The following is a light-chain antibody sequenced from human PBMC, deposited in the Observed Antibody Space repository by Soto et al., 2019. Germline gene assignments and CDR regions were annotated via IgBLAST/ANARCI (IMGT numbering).Light chain of an antibody. J-gene: IGLJ2*01. CDR3: SSYTSSTTVV. V-gene: IGLV2-14*01. CDR1: SSDVGAYNY. CDR2: DVS. Sequence: QSALTQPASVSGSPGQSITISCTGTSSDVGAYNYVSWYQQHPGKAPKIMIYDVSNRPSGVSNRFPGSTSGNTASLTISGLQAEDEADYYCSSYTSSTTVVFGGETQLTVL.